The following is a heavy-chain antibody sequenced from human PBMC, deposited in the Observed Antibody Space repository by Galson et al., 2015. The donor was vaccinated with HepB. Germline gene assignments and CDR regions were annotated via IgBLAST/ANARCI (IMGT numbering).Heavy chain of an antibody. CDR1: GGSFSGYY. CDR2: INHSGST. D-gene: IGHD5-18*01. V-gene: IGHV4-34*01. CDR3: ARGIQLNY. Sequence: LSLTCAVYGGSFSGYYWSWIRRPPGKGLEWIGEINHSGSTNYNPSLKSRVTISVDTSKNQFSLKLSSVTAADTAVYYCARGIQLNYWGQGTLVTVSS. J-gene: IGHJ4*02.